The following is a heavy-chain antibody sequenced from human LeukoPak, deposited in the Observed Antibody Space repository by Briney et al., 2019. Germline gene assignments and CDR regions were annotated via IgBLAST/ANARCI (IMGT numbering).Heavy chain of an antibody. J-gene: IGHJ4*02. CDR2: ISESGTTI. Sequence: GGSLRLSCVASGFSLISYEMNWARQAPGKGLEWVSYISESGTTIYYADSVKGRFTISRDTAKNSLYLQMNSLRAEDTAVYYCGRQRYFDYWGQGGLVTVS. CDR1: GFSLISYE. V-gene: IGHV3-48*03. CDR3: GRQRYFDY. D-gene: IGHD1-1*01.